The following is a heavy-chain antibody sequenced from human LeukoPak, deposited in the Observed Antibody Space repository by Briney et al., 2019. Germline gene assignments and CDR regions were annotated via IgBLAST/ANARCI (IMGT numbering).Heavy chain of an antibody. V-gene: IGHV3-11*01. Sequence: GGSLRLSCAASGFTFSDYYMSWIRQAPGKGLEWASYISSSGSTIYYADSVKGRFTISRDNAKNSLYLQMNSLRAEDTAVYYCARVGITMVRGAFDPWGQGTLVTVSS. CDR2: ISSSGSTI. CDR1: GFTFSDYY. CDR3: ARVGITMVRGAFDP. J-gene: IGHJ5*02. D-gene: IGHD3-10*01.